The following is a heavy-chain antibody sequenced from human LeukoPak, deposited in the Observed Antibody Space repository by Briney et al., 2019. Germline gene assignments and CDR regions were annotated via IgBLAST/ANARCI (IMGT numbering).Heavy chain of an antibody. J-gene: IGHJ3*02. CDR1: GGTFRSYA. V-gene: IGHV1-69*13. CDR3: ARDRLKYCSGGSCYDAFDI. Sequence: SVKVSCKASGGTFRSYAISWVRQAPGQGLEWMGGIIPIFGTANYAQKFQGRVTITADESTSTAYMELSSLRSEDTAVYYCARDRLKYCSGGSCYDAFDIWGQGTMVTVSS. D-gene: IGHD2-15*01. CDR2: IIPIFGTA.